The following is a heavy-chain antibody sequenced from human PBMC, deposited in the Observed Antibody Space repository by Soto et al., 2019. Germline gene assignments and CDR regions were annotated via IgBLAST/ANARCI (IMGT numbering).Heavy chain of an antibody. CDR1: GFTFSSYW. CDR2: IKQDGSEK. CDR3: ARDTYYYDSSGYPDAFDI. Sequence: SGGSLRLSCAASGFTFSSYWMSWVRQAPGKGLEWVANIKQDGSEKYYVDSVKGRFTISRDNAKNSLYLQMNSLGAEDTAVYYCARDTYYYDSSGYPDAFDIWGQGTMVTVSS. J-gene: IGHJ3*02. V-gene: IGHV3-7*01. D-gene: IGHD3-22*01.